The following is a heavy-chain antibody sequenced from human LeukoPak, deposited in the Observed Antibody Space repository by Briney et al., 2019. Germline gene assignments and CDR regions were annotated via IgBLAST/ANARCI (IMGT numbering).Heavy chain of an antibody. CDR2: IQSDSGDT. D-gene: IGHD3-16*02. V-gene: IGHV1-2*02. Sequence: ASVKVSCKTTGYTFTGYHLHWVRQAPGQGLEWMAWIQSDSGDTNYAQKFQSRVTVTRDKFTRTSYIEVDRLSSDDTAVYYCARDLTGDLYTFFDYWGQGTLVTVSS. J-gene: IGHJ4*02. CDR3: ARDLTGDLYTFFDY. CDR1: GYTFTGYH.